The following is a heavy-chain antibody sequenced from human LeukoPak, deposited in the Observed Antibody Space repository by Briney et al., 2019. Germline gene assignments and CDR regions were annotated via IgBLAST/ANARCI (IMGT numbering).Heavy chain of an antibody. D-gene: IGHD3-9*01. CDR2: ISGSGGST. CDR1: RFTFSSFG. V-gene: IGHV3-23*01. J-gene: IGHJ3*02. CDR3: ARDRRYFDWAHDHDAFDI. Sequence: PGGTLRLSCAASRFTFSSFGMSWVRQAPGKGLEWVSGISGSGGSTFYADSVKGRFTISRDNAKNPLYLQMNSLRAEDTAVYYCARDRRYFDWAHDHDAFDIWGQGTMVTVSS.